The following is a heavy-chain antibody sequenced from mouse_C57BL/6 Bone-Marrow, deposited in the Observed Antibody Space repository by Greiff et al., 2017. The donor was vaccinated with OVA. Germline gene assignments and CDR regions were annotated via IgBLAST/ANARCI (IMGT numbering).Heavy chain of an antibody. CDR1: GFPFSSYA. CDR3: ARDEGYYYGSRGMDY. V-gene: IGHV5-4*01. Sequence: EVMLVESGGGLVKPGGSLKLSCAASGFPFSSYAMSWVRPTPEKGLEWVATISDGGSYTYYPDNVKGRFTISRDNAKNNLYLQMSHLKSEDTAMYYCARDEGYYYGSRGMDYWGQGTSVTVSS. D-gene: IGHD1-1*01. J-gene: IGHJ4*01. CDR2: ISDGGSYT.